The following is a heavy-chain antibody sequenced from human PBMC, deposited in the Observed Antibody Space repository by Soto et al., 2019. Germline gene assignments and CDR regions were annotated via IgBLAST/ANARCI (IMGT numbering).Heavy chain of an antibody. Sequence: GGSLRLSCTTSGFTFGDYAMSWFRQAPGKGLEWVGFIKSKAYGGTTEYAASVKGRFSISRDDSKRTAYLQMNSLKTEDTAVYYCSRDQRGNYNLMGYGMAVWGLGTTVTVSS. CDR3: SRDQRGNYNLMGYGMAV. V-gene: IGHV3-49*03. J-gene: IGHJ6*02. CDR1: GFTFGDYA. D-gene: IGHD1-20*01. CDR2: IKSKAYGGTT.